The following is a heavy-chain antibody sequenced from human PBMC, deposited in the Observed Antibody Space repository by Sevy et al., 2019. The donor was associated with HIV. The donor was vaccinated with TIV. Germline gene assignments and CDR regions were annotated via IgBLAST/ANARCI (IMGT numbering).Heavy chain of an antibody. CDR1: GYTFTGYY. Sequence: ASVKVSCKASGYTFTGYYMHWVRQAPGQGLEWMGWINPNSGGTNYAKKFQGRVTMTRDTSISTAYMELSRLRSDDTAVYYCARSPTIAAAGSYYYYGMDVWGQGTTVTVSS. CDR3: ARSPTIAAAGSYYYYGMDV. CDR2: INPNSGGT. J-gene: IGHJ6*02. D-gene: IGHD6-13*01. V-gene: IGHV1-2*02.